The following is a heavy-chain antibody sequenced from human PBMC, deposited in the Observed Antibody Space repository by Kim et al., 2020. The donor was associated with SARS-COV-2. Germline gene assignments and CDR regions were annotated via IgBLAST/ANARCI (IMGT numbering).Heavy chain of an antibody. D-gene: IGHD3-10*01. V-gene: IGHV3-43*01. J-gene: IGHJ6*02. CDR3: AKDVNALAGNYYDSGMGV. Sequence: KGRFTITRDNSKNSLYLQMNSLRTEDTALYYCAKDVNALAGNYYDSGMGVWGQGTTVTVSS.